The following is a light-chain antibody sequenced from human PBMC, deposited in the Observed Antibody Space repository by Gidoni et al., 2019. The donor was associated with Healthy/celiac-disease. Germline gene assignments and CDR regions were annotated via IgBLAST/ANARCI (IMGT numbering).Light chain of an antibody. Sequence: DILMTQSLASLAGSLGEMSTINCKSSQSVLSSSNNKNYLAWYQQKPGQPPKLLIYWASTRESGVPDRFSGSGSGTDFTLTISSLQAEDVAVYYCQQYYSIPYTFGQGTKLEIK. V-gene: IGKV4-1*01. CDR3: QQYYSIPYT. J-gene: IGKJ2*01. CDR1: QSVLSSSNNKNY. CDR2: WAS.